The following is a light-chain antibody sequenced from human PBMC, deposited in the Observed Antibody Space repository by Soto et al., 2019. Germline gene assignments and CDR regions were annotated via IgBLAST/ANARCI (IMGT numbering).Light chain of an antibody. CDR2: AAS. CDR1: RSVSNN. V-gene: IGKV3-15*01. J-gene: IGKJ1*01. CDR3: QQYSNWPRT. Sequence: ETVITQSPSTLSVSPGDTATLSCRASRSVSNNLAWYQQKPGQAPRLLIYAASTRATGIPARFSGSGSGTEFTLAITSLQSEDFAVYYCQQYSNWPRTFGQGTKV.